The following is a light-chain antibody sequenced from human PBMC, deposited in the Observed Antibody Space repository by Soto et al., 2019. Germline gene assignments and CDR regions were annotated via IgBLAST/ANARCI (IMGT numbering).Light chain of an antibody. CDR2: EGS. CDR3: CSYARSNFVV. CDR1: SSDIGSYHL. Sequence: QSVLTQPASVSGSPRQSITISCTGTSSDIGSYHLVSWYQQHPSKAPKLIIYEGSKRPSGVSNRFSGSKSGNTASLTISGLQTEDEADYYCCSYARSNFVVFGGGTKLTVL. J-gene: IGLJ2*01. V-gene: IGLV2-23*01.